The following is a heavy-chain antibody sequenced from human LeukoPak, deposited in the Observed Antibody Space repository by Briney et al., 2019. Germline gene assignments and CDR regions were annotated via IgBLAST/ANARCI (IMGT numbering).Heavy chain of an antibody. D-gene: IGHD3-10*01. V-gene: IGHV1-69*01. J-gene: IGHJ5*02. Sequence: SVKVSCKASGGTFSSYAISWVRQAPGQGLEWMGGIIPIFGTANYAQKFQGRVTITPDESTSTAYMELSSLRSEDTAVYYCATGRLITMDPNWFDPWGQGTLVTVSS. CDR1: GGTFSSYA. CDR2: IIPIFGTA. CDR3: ATGRLITMDPNWFDP.